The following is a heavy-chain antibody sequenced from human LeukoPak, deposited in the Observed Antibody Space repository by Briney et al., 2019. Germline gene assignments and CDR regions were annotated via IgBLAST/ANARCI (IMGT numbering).Heavy chain of an antibody. V-gene: IGHV4-39*01. CDR3: ARQSSGYYYGWFDP. D-gene: IGHD3-22*01. J-gene: IGHJ5*02. CDR2: IFYTGNT. Sequence: SEPLSLTCTVSGGSILDSTYYWAWIRQPPGKGLEWIATIFYTGNTHYIPSLKSRVTMSVDTVKNQFSLNLNSVTAADTAVYYCARQSSGYYYGWFDPWGQGTLVTVSS. CDR1: GGSILDSTYY.